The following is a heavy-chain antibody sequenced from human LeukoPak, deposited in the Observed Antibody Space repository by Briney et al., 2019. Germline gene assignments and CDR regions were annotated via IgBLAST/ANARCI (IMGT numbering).Heavy chain of an antibody. V-gene: IGHV1-46*01. CDR2: INPSGGST. Sequence: ASVKVSCKASGYTFTSYYMHWVRQAPGQGLERMGIINPSGGSTSYAQKFQGRVTMTRDMSTSTVYMELSSLRSEDTAVYYCWVSPYYYYYMDVWGKGTTVTISS. CDR1: GYTFTSYY. CDR3: WVSPYYYYYMDV. J-gene: IGHJ6*03.